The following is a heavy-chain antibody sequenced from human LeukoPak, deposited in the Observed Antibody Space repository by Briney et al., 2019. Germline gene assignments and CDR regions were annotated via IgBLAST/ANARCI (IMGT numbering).Heavy chain of an antibody. CDR2: ISGSGSTT. V-gene: IGHV3-48*04. J-gene: IGHJ4*02. CDR3: ARGDWNYDY. CDR1: GFTFNIYW. Sequence: PGGSLRLSCAASGFTFNIYWMNWVRQAPGKGLEWVSYISGSGSTTYYADSVKGRFTISRDNAKNSLYLQMNSLRAEDTAVYYCARGDWNYDYWGQGTLVTVSS. D-gene: IGHD1-7*01.